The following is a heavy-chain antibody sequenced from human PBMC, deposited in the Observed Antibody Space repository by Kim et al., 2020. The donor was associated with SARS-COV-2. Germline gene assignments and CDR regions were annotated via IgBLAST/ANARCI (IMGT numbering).Heavy chain of an antibody. D-gene: IGHD3-10*01. CDR1: GFTFSSYA. CDR3: AKDREISYTMVRGAPGY. Sequence: GGSLRLSCAASGFTFSSYAMSWVRQAPGKGLEWVSAISGSGGSTYYADSVKGRFTISRDNSKNTLYLQMNSLRAEDTAVYYCAKDREISYTMVRGAPGYWGQGTLVTVSS. J-gene: IGHJ4*02. V-gene: IGHV3-23*01. CDR2: ISGSGGST.